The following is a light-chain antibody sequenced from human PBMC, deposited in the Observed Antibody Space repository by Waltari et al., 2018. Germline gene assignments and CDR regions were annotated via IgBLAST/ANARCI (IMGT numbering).Light chain of an antibody. CDR2: EHN. Sequence: NFMLTQPHSVSESPGKTVTISCTRSSGSIASTSVQWYQQRPGSAPTTVIYEHNQRPSGVPDRFSGSIDSSSNSASLTISGLKTEDEADYYCQSYDISNHWVFGGGTKLTVL. CDR1: SGSIASTS. CDR3: QSYDISNHWV. V-gene: IGLV6-57*03. J-gene: IGLJ3*02.